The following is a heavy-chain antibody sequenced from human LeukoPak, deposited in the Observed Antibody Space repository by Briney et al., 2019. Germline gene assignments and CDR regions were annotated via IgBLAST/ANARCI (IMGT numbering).Heavy chain of an antibody. Sequence: GGSLRLSCAASGFTFSSYAMTWVRQAPGKGLDWVATITASGSSTFHADSVKGRFTISRDNSKNTLYLLVDSLRAEDTAIYYCAKDVSPLGWYLDYWGQGSLVTVSS. CDR3: AKDVSPLGWYLDY. CDR1: GFTFSSYA. CDR2: ITASGSST. V-gene: IGHV3-23*01. D-gene: IGHD2-15*01. J-gene: IGHJ4*02.